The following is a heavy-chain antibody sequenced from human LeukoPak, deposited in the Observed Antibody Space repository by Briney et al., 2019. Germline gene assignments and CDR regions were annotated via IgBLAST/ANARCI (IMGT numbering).Heavy chain of an antibody. Sequence: APVKVSCKASGYTFADYYMQWVRQAPGQGLEWMGWINPSSGGTNYAQKFQGRVAMTRDTSISTAYMELSSLRSDDSAVYYCARGVSGAYYYYYMDVWGKGTTVTVSS. CDR1: GYTFADYY. D-gene: IGHD1-26*01. CDR2: INPSSGGT. V-gene: IGHV1-2*02. J-gene: IGHJ6*03. CDR3: ARGVSGAYYYYYMDV.